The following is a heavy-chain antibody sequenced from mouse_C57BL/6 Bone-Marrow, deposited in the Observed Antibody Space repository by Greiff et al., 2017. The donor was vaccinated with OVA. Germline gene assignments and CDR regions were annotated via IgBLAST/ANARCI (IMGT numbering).Heavy chain of an antibody. J-gene: IGHJ3*01. CDR2: IRSKSNNYAT. CDR1: GFSFNTYA. V-gene: IGHV10-1*01. Sequence: EVKVEESGGGLVQPKGSLKLSCAASGFSFNTYAMNWVRQAPGKGLEWVARIRSKSNNYATYYADSVKDRFTISRDDSESMLYLQMNNLKTEDTAMYYCVSPYYYGSSLAWFAYWGQGTLVTVSA. CDR3: VSPYYYGSSLAWFAY. D-gene: IGHD1-1*01.